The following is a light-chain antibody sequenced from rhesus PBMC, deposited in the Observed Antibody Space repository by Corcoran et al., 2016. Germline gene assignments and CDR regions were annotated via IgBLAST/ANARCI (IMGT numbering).Light chain of an antibody. CDR2: KAS. CDR1: ENVNNY. J-gene: IGKJ3*01. CDR3: QHGYGTPFT. V-gene: IGKV1-74*01. Sequence: DIQMTQSPSSLSASVGDGVTITCRASENVNNYLNWYQQKPGKAPKLLIYKASTLHSGVPSRFSGSGTGTDYTFTISSLQPEDVATYYCQHGYGTPFTFGPGTKLDIK.